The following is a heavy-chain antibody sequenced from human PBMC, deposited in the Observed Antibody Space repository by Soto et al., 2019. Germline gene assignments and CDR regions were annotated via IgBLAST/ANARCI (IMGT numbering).Heavy chain of an antibody. D-gene: IGHD2-2*01. CDR3: ARGEVIWLVVPAAMLNDAFDI. CDR2: IYYSGST. J-gene: IGHJ3*02. CDR1: GGSISSYY. Sequence: NPSETLSLTCTVSGGSISSYYWSWIRQPPGKGLEWIGYIYYSGSTNYNPSLKSRVTISVDTSKNQFSLKLSSVTAADTAVYYCARGEVIWLVVPAAMLNDAFDIWGQGTMVTVSS. V-gene: IGHV4-59*08.